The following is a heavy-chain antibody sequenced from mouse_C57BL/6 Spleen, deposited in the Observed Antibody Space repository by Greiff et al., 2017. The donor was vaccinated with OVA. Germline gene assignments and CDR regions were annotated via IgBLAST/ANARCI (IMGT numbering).Heavy chain of an antibody. CDR2: ISYDGSN. Sequence: DVKLVESGPGLVKPSQSLSLTCSVTGYSITSGYYWNWIRQFPGNKLEWMGYISYDGSNNYNPSLKNRISITRDTSKNQFFLKLNSVTTEDTATYYCAREGDYDPFAYWGQGTLVTVSA. J-gene: IGHJ3*01. CDR3: AREGDYDPFAY. CDR1: GYSITSGYY. V-gene: IGHV3-6*01. D-gene: IGHD2-4*01.